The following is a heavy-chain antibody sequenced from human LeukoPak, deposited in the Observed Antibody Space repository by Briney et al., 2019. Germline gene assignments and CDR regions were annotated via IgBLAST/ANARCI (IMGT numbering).Heavy chain of an antibody. D-gene: IGHD4-4*01. J-gene: IGHJ4*02. CDR2: ISWNSGSI. CDR1: GFTFDDNA. CDR3: AKVGDYYSNYAYYDY. Sequence: GGSLRLSCAASGFTFDDNAMHWVRQAPGKGLEWVSGISWNSGSIGYADSVKGRFTISRDNAKNSLYLQMNSLRAEDTASYYCAKVGDYYSNYAYYDYWGQGTLVTVSS. V-gene: IGHV3-9*01.